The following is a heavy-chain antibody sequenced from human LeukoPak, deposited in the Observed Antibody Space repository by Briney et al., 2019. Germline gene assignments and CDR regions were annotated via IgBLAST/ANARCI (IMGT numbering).Heavy chain of an antibody. Sequence: ASVKVSCKASGYTFTSYYMHWVRQAPGQGLEWMGIINPSGGSTSYAQKFQGRVTMTRDTSISTAYMELCRLRSDDTAVYFCARASYHFDSSGYVSDAFDIWGQGTVVTVSS. CDR2: INPSGGST. CDR1: GYTFTSYY. V-gene: IGHV1-46*01. CDR3: ARASYHFDSSGYVSDAFDI. J-gene: IGHJ3*02. D-gene: IGHD3-22*01.